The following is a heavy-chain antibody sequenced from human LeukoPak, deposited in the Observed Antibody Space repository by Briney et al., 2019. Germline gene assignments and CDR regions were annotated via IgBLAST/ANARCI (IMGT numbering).Heavy chain of an antibody. Sequence: SVKVSCKASGGTFSSYAISWVRQAPGQGLEWMGGLIPIFGTANYAQKFQGRVTITADESTSTAYMELSSLRSEDTAVYYCARDPATVPDYYYYGMGVWGQGTTVTVSS. D-gene: IGHD4-17*01. CDR1: GGTFSSYA. CDR3: ARDPATVPDYYYYGMGV. J-gene: IGHJ6*02. V-gene: IGHV1-69*13. CDR2: LIPIFGTA.